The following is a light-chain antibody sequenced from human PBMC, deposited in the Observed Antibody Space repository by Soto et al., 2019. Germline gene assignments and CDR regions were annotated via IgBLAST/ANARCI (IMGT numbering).Light chain of an antibody. Sequence: QSALTQPRSVSGSPGQSVTISCTGTSSNVGGYNYVSWYQQQTGNAPKLMIYDVSKRPSGVPDRFSGSKSGNTASLTISGLQAEDEADYYCCSYAGSYTLGVFGGGTKLTVL. V-gene: IGLV2-11*01. CDR1: SSNVGGYNY. CDR3: CSYAGSYTLGV. CDR2: DVS. J-gene: IGLJ2*01.